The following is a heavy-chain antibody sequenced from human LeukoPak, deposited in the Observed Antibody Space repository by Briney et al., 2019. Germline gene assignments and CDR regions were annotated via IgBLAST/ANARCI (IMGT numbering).Heavy chain of an antibody. CDR3: ARDEVVAAPNYFGMVV. Sequence: ASVKVSCKASGYTFTSYDVNWVRQATGQGLEWMGWMNPNSGNTGLAQKFQGRVTLTRDTSLSTAYMELSNLRSDDTAVYYCARDEVVAAPNYFGMVVWGQGTTVTVSS. V-gene: IGHV1-8*01. J-gene: IGHJ6*02. CDR1: GYTFTSYD. D-gene: IGHD2-15*01. CDR2: MNPNSGNT.